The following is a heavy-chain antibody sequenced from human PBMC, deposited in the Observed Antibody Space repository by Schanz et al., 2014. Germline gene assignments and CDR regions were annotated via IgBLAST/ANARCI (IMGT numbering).Heavy chain of an antibody. CDR3: ARDIQYHYDTSGPVGAFDI. J-gene: IGHJ3*02. CDR2: IIPILGME. CDR1: GGTFSSYA. D-gene: IGHD3-22*01. V-gene: IGHV1-69*04. Sequence: QVQLVQSGGEVKKPGSSVKVSCKASGGTFSSYAFSWVRQAPGQGLEWMGKIIPILGMENYAQKFQGRVTITADISTSTAYMDLSSLRSDDTAVYYCARDIQYHYDTSGPVGAFDIWGQGTVVTVSS.